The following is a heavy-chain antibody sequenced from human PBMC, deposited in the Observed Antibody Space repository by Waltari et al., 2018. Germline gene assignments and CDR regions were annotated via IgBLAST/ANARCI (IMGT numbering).Heavy chain of an antibody. J-gene: IGHJ4*02. CDR1: GGSISSSSYY. CDR2: IYYSGST. V-gene: IGHV4-39*01. Sequence: QLQLQESGPGLVKPSETLSLTCTVSGGSISSSSYYWGWIRQPPGKGLEWIGSIYYSGSTYYNPSLKRRVTISVDTSKNQFSLKLSSVTAADTAVYYCARRVLPNYGDYFDYWGQGTLVTVSS. D-gene: IGHD3-16*01. CDR3: ARRVLPNYGDYFDY.